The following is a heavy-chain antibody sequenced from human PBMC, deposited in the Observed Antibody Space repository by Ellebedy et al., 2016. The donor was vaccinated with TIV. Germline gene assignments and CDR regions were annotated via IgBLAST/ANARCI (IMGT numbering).Heavy chain of an antibody. CDR2: INHSRST. Sequence: MPSETLSLTCTVSGDSISSGGYYWSWIRQPPGKGLEWIGEINHSRSTNYSPSLKSRLTISVDTSQNQFSLKLSSVTAADTAVYYCAKAPGRVLTGYYKRSYGMDVWGQGTTVTVSS. D-gene: IGHD3-9*01. J-gene: IGHJ6*02. V-gene: IGHV4-34*01. CDR3: AKAPGRVLTGYYKRSYGMDV. CDR1: GDSISSGGYY.